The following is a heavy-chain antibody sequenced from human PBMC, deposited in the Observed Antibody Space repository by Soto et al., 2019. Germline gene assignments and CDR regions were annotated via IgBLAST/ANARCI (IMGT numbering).Heavy chain of an antibody. Sequence: SVKVSCKASGGTFSSYTISWLRQAPGQGLEWMGRIIPILGIANYAQKFQGRVTITADKSTSTAYMELSSLRSEDTAVYYCAREEYYYGSGAFFDYWGQGTLVTAPQ. CDR2: IIPILGIA. CDR3: AREEYYYGSGAFFDY. J-gene: IGHJ4*02. D-gene: IGHD3-10*01. CDR1: GGTFSSYT. V-gene: IGHV1-69*04.